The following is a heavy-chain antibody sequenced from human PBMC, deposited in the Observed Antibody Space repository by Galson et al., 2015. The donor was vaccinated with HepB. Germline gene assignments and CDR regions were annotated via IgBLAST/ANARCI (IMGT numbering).Heavy chain of an antibody. CDR1: GGTFSSYA. CDR2: IILIFGTA. J-gene: IGHJ4*02. V-gene: IGHV1-69*06. Sequence: SVKVSCKASGGTFSSYAISWVRQAPGQGLEWMGGIILIFGTANYAQKFQGRVTITADKSTSTAYMELSSLRSEDTAVYYCARGHYGDYPFYYWGQGTLVTVSS. CDR3: ARGHYGDYPFYY. D-gene: IGHD4-17*01.